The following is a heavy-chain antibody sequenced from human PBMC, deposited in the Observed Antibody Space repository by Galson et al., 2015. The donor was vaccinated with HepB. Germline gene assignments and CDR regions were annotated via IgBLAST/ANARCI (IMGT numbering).Heavy chain of an antibody. Sequence: SVKVSCKASGYTFTGYYLHWVRQAPGQGLEWMGRINPNSGGTNYAQKFQGRVTVTRDTSISTAYMELSRLRSDDTAVYYCARGGMVVTTSGNWFDPWGQGTLVTVSS. V-gene: IGHV1-2*06. J-gene: IGHJ5*02. CDR1: GYTFTGYY. CDR2: INPNSGGT. CDR3: ARGGMVVTTSGNWFDP. D-gene: IGHD1-1*01.